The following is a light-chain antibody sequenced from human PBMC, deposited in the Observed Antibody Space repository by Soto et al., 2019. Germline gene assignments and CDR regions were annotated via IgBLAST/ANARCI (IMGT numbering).Light chain of an antibody. Sequence: QSVLTQPPSASGTPGQRVTISCSGSSPNIGGNAVNWYQQLPGTAPKVLIYSNNQRPSGVPDRFSGSKSGTSASLATSGLQSEDEADYYYAAWDDSLNGYVFGTGTKVTVL. CDR3: AAWDDSLNGYV. CDR2: SNN. V-gene: IGLV1-44*01. CDR1: SPNIGGNA. J-gene: IGLJ1*01.